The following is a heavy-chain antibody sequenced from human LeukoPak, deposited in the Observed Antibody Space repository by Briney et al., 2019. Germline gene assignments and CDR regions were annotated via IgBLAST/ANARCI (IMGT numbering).Heavy chain of an antibody. J-gene: IGHJ4*02. CDR1: QSTFSSYA. CDR2: ISASGSLT. D-gene: IGHD3-10*01. CDR3: AKGWFGETPHGPHDY. V-gene: IGHV3-23*01. Sequence: GGSLRLSCAASQSTFSSYAMTWVRQAPGKGLEWVSSISASGSLTYYADSVKGRFTISRDNSKSILFLQMNSLTVEDTAVYYWAKGWFGETPHGPHDYWGQGALVTVSS.